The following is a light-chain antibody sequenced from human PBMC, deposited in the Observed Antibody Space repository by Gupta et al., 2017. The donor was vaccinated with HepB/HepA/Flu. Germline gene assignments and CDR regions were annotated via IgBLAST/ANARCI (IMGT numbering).Light chain of an antibody. CDR2: GNN. Sequence: TCQGDSLRNYYASWFQQKPGQAPKLVLYGNNIRPSGIPDRLSGSNSGNTASLTIAGTQAEDEADDYCNCRDSSGNGVFGGGTRLTVL. CDR1: SLRNYY. V-gene: IGLV3-19*01. CDR3: NCRDSSGNGV. J-gene: IGLJ3*02.